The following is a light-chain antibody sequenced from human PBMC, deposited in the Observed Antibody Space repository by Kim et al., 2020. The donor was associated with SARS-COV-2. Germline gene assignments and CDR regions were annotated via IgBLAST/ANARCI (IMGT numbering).Light chain of an antibody. CDR1: SLRSYY. CDR2: GKN. V-gene: IGLV3-19*01. J-gene: IGLJ2*01. CDR3: NSRDSSGNHVV. Sequence: ALGSTVRITCQGDSLRSYYASCYQQKPGQAPVLVIYGKNNRPSGIPDRFSGSSSGNTASLTITGAQAEDEADYYCNSRDSSGNHVVFGGGTQLTVL.